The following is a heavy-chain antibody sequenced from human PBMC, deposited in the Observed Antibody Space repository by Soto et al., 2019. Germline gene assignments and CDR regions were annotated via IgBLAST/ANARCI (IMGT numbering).Heavy chain of an antibody. Sequence: GGSLRLSCAASGFTFSSYAMHWVRQAPGKGLEWVAVISYDGSNKYYADSVKGRFTISRDNSKNTLYLQMNSLRAEDTAVYYCARDQALRFLEWSHHYYYYYGMDVWGQGTTVTVSS. V-gene: IGHV3-30-3*01. CDR2: ISYDGSNK. CDR3: ARDQALRFLEWSHHYYYYYGMDV. J-gene: IGHJ6*02. CDR1: GFTFSSYA. D-gene: IGHD3-3*01.